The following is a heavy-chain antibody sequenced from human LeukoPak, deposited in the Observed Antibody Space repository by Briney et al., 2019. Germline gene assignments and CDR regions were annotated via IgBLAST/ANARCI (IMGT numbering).Heavy chain of an antibody. CDR1: GFTFSSYG. CDR3: ARAPIAVAGTVYYYYMDV. D-gene: IGHD6-19*01. J-gene: IGHJ6*03. V-gene: IGHV3-33*01. CDR2: IWYDGSNK. Sequence: GGSLRLSCAVSGFTFSSYGMHWVRQAPGKGLEWVAVIWYDGSNKYYADSVKGRFTISRDNSKNTLYLQMNSLRAEDTAVYYCARAPIAVAGTVYYYYMDVWGKGTTVTVSS.